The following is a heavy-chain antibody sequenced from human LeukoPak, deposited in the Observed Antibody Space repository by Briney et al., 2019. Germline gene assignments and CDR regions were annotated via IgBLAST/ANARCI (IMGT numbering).Heavy chain of an antibody. J-gene: IGHJ4*02. Sequence: PGGSLRLSCAASGFTFSNYAMHWVRQAPGKGLDWLAVISFDGSNKYHADSVKGRFTISRDNSKNTLYLQMNSLRPEDTVLYYCARGLGYGGNSLPDYWGQGTLVTVSS. CDR3: ARGLGYGGNSLPDY. CDR1: GFTFSNYA. D-gene: IGHD4-23*01. V-gene: IGHV3-30*04. CDR2: ISFDGSNK.